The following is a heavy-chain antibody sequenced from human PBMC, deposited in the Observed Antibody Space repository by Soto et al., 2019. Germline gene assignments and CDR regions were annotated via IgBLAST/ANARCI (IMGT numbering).Heavy chain of an antibody. V-gene: IGHV3-30-3*01. CDR1: GFTFSSYA. J-gene: IGHJ4*02. CDR2: ISYDGSNK. Sequence: QVQLVESGGGVVQPGRSLRLSCAASGFTFSSYAMHWVRQAPGKGLEWVAVISYDGSNKYYADSVKGRFTISRDNSMDTLYRQMNSLRAGDTAVYYCAGLGKRRATPIDYWGQGTLVTVSS. CDR3: AGLGKRRATPIDY. D-gene: IGHD1-26*01.